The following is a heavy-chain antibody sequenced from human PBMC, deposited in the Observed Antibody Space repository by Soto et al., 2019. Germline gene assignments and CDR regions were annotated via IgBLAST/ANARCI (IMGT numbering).Heavy chain of an antibody. V-gene: IGHV3-53*04. CDR2: IYSGGST. Sequence: GESLKISCAASGFTVSSNYMSWVRQAPGKGLEWVSVIYSGGSTYYADSVKGRFTISRHNSKNTLYLQMNSLRAEDTAVYYCARDIVYSSSQAAMDVWGKGTTVTVSS. CDR1: GFTVSSNY. J-gene: IGHJ6*03. D-gene: IGHD6-13*01. CDR3: ARDIVYSSSQAAMDV.